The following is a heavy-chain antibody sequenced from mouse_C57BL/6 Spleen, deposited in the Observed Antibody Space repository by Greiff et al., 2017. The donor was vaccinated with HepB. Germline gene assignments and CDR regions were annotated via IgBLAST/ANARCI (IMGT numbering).Heavy chain of an antibody. CDR2: IHPSDSDT. V-gene: IGHV1-74*01. D-gene: IGHD1-1*01. CDR1: GYTFTSYW. CDR3: AIEEYGSSYWYFDV. Sequence: QVQLQQPGAELVKPGASVKVSCKASGYTFTSYWMHWVKQRPGQGLEWIGRIHPSDSDTNYNQKFKGKATLTVDKSSSTAYMQLSSLTSEDSAVYYCAIEEYGSSYWYFDVWGTGTTVTVSS. J-gene: IGHJ1*03.